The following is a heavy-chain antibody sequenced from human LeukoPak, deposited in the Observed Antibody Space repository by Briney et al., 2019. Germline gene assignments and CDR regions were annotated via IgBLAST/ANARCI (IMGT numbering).Heavy chain of an antibody. CDR2: IYYSGST. D-gene: IGHD6-19*01. V-gene: IGHV4-39*07. CDR1: GGSISSSSYY. CDR3: ARDYSSGYYYYGMDV. J-gene: IGHJ6*02. Sequence: SSETLSLTCTVSGGSISSSSYYWGWIRQPPGKGLEWIGSIYYSGSTYYNPSLKSQVTISVDTSKNQFSLKLSSVTAADTAVYYCARDYSSGYYYYGMDVWGQGTTVTVSS.